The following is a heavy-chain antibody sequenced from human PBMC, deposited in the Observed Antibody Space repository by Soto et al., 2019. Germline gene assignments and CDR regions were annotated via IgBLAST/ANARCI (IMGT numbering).Heavy chain of an antibody. CDR1: GSPFTSYY. J-gene: IGHJ6*02. CDR3: AINADA. CDR2: IYYSGSTNT. D-gene: IGHD2-8*01. V-gene: IGHV4-59*08. Sequence: SETLSLTCTVSGSPFTSYYWSWIRQPPGKGLEWIGHIYYSGSTNTNYNPSLNNRVTISVDTSKNQFSLQLNSVTAADTAVYFCAINADAWGQGTTVTV.